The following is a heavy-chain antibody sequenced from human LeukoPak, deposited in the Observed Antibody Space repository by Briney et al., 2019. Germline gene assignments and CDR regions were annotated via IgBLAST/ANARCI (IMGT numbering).Heavy chain of an antibody. V-gene: IGHV3-30-3*01. CDR2: ISYDGSNK. Sequence: PGGSLRLSCAASGFTFSSYAMHWVRQAPGKGLEWVAVISYDGSNKYYADSVKGRFTISRDNSKNTLYLQMNSLRAKDTAVYYCARVSYYDSSGTLDYWGQGTLVTVSS. J-gene: IGHJ4*02. CDR3: ARVSYYDSSGTLDY. CDR1: GFTFSSYA. D-gene: IGHD3-22*01.